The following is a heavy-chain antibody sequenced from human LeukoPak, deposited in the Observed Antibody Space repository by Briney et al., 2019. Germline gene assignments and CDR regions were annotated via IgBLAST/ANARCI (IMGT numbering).Heavy chain of an antibody. CDR3: ARRNKDDSNFRLVDY. Sequence: ASVKVSCKASGYTFTNYDINWVRQTTGQGLEWMGWMNPNSANTGYAQKFHGRVTMTRNTSISTAYMELSSLRSEDTAVYYCARRNKDDSNFRLVDYWGQGTLVTVSS. J-gene: IGHJ4*02. CDR1: GYTFTNYD. CDR2: MNPNSANT. D-gene: IGHD5-24*01. V-gene: IGHV1-8*01.